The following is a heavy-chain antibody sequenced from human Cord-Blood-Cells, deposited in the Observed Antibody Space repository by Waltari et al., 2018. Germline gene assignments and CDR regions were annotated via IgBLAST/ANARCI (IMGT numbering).Heavy chain of an antibody. V-gene: IGHV3-7*01. CDR2: RKKDGSEK. J-gene: IGHJ3*02. CDR1: GFTFSSYC. CDR3: ARELDDAFDI. Sequence: EVQLVESGGGLVQPGGSLRLSCAASGFTFSSYCMRWVRQAPGKGLEWVANRKKDGSEKYYVDSVKGRFTISRDNAKNSLYLQMNSLRAEDTAVYYCARELDDAFDIWGQGTMVTVSS. D-gene: IGHD1-1*01.